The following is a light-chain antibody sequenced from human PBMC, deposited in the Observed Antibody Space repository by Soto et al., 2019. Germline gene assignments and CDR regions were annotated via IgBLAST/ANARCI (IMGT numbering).Light chain of an antibody. Sequence: IVLTQSPATLSLSPGERATLSCRASQSVNSYLAWYQQKPGQAPRLLIYDASSRATGIPARFSGSGSETDFTLTISKLEPEDFAVYYCQQRSNWPPWTFGQGTKVDIK. CDR2: DAS. CDR1: QSVNSY. V-gene: IGKV3-11*01. CDR3: QQRSNWPPWT. J-gene: IGKJ1*01.